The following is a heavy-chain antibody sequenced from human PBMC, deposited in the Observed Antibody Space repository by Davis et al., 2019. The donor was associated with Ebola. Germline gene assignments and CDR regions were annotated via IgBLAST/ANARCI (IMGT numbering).Heavy chain of an antibody. CDR2: MNYSGST. V-gene: IGHV4-59*01. CDR1: GGSISSYY. CDR3: ARGLTGTILYYYGMDV. D-gene: IGHD1-7*01. Sequence: SETLSLTCTVSGGSISSYYWSWIRQPPGKGLEWIADMNYSGSTNYNPSIKSRVTISVDTSKNQFSLKLSSVTAADTAVYYCARGLTGTILYYYGMDVWGQGTTVTVSS. J-gene: IGHJ6*02.